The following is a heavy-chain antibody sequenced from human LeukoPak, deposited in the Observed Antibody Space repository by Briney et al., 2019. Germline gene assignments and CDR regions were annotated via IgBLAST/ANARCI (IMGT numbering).Heavy chain of an antibody. CDR2: INHSGST. D-gene: IGHD4-17*01. CDR1: GGSFSGYY. Sequence: PSESLSLTCAVYGGSFSGYYWSWIPQPTGKGLEWIEEINHSGSTNYNPSLKSRVTISVDTSKNQFSLELSSVAAADRALYYGGQKFTVTSFRYFDYWGQGTMVTVSS. CDR3: GQKFTVTSFRYFDY. V-gene: IGHV4-34*01. J-gene: IGHJ4*02.